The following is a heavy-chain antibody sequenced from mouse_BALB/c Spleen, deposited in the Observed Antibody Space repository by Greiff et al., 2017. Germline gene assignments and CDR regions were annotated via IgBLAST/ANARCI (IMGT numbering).Heavy chain of an antibody. J-gene: IGHJ3*01. CDR1: GFTFTDYY. D-gene: IGHD1-1*01. CDR3: ARDKSSPFAY. Sequence: DVMLVESGGGLVQPGGSLRLSCATSGFTFTDYYMSWVRQPPGKALEWLGFIRNKANGYTTEYSASVKGRFTISRDNSQSILYLQMNTLRAEDSATYYCARDKSSPFAYWGQGTLVTVSA. V-gene: IGHV7-3*02. CDR2: IRNKANGYTT.